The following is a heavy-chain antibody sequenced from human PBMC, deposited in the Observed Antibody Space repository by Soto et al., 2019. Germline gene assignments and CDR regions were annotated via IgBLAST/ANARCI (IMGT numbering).Heavy chain of an antibody. CDR1: GGSISSDY. J-gene: IGHJ5*02. CDR3: ARDRVVRSIAGNWFDP. D-gene: IGHD6-6*01. CDR2: IYYSGST. Sequence: SETLSLTCTVSGGSISSDYWSWIRQPPGKGLEWIGYIYYSGSTNYNPSLKSRVTISVDTSKNQFSLKLSSVTAADTAVYYCARDRVVRSIAGNWFDPWGQGTLVTVSS. V-gene: IGHV4-59*01.